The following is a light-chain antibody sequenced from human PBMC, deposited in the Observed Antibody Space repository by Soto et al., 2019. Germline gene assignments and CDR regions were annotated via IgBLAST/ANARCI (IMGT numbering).Light chain of an antibody. Sequence: EIVLTQSPATLSVSPGQRATLSCRASQFINNDLAWYQQRPGQAPRLLIYGASTRAAGIPARFSGSGSGTEFTLTISSLQSEDSAIYYCQQYNNWPSWTFGQGTKVDIK. V-gene: IGKV3-15*01. J-gene: IGKJ1*01. CDR1: QFINND. CDR3: QQYNNWPSWT. CDR2: GAS.